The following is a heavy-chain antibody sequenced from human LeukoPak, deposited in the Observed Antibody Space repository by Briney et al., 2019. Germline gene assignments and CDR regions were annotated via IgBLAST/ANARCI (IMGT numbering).Heavy chain of an antibody. CDR3: ASDYAGNSDY. CDR2: IKQDGSEK. J-gene: IGHJ4*02. CDR1: GFTLSRYI. V-gene: IGHV3-7*01. D-gene: IGHD4-23*01. Sequence: GGSLRLSCIASGFTLSRYIMNWVRQAPGKGLEWVANIKQDGSEKYYVDSVKGRFTISRDNAKNSLYLQMNSLRAEDTAIYYCASDYAGNSDYWGQGTLVTVSS.